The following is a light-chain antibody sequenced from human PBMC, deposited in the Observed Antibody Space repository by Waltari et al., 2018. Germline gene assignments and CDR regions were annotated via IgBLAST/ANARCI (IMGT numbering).Light chain of an antibody. CDR3: QQSYSTPLT. J-gene: IGKJ5*01. V-gene: IGKV1-39*01. CDR1: RDIASY. Sequence: DIQMTQSPSSLSTSLGDRVTITCRASRDIASYLNWYQKKPGKAPKLLIYDASTLQRGVPPRFSGGGSGTDFTLTISGLQPEEFATYFCQQSYSTPLTFGQGTRLEIK. CDR2: DAS.